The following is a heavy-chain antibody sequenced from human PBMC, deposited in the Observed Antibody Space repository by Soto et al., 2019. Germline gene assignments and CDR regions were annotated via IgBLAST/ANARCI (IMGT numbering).Heavy chain of an antibody. J-gene: IGHJ3*02. CDR1: GYPFTSYG. Sequence: QGQLLQSGDEVKTPGASVRVSCTASGYPFTSYGISWVRQAPGQRLEWVAWISAYNGKRDTAQKFQGRVTITLDTSTDTAHMELGDLTSADTAVYYCARGRIVASIHDAFEIWGQGTKVTVSS. D-gene: IGHD5-12*01. CDR3: ARGRIVASIHDAFEI. V-gene: IGHV1-18*01. CDR2: ISAYNGKR.